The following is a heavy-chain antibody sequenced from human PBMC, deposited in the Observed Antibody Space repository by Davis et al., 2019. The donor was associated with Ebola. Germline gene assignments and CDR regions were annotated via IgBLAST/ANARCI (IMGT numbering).Heavy chain of an antibody. V-gene: IGHV3-9*01. J-gene: IGHJ2*01. D-gene: IGHD2-21*02. CDR1: GFTFDDYA. CDR3: VRDPALVVTGGGWFFGL. Sequence: GGSLRLSCAASGFTFDDYAMHWVRRAPGKGLEWVSGISWNSGSRGYADSVKGRFTISRDNAKNSLYLQMNSLRAEDTAVYYCVRDPALVVTGGGWFFGLWGRGTLVTVSS. CDR2: ISWNSGSR.